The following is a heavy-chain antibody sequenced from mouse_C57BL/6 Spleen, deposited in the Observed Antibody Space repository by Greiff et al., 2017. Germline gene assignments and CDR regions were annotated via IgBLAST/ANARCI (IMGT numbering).Heavy chain of an antibody. D-gene: IGHD2-1*01. Sequence: VQLQQPGAELVMPGASVKLSCKASGYTFTSYWMHWVKQRPGQGLEWIGEIDPSDSYTNYNQKFKGKSTLTVDKSSSTAYTQLSSLTSEDSAVYYCARGNPYFDYWGQGTTLTVSS. J-gene: IGHJ2*01. CDR2: IDPSDSYT. CDR1: GYTFTSYW. V-gene: IGHV1-69*01. CDR3: ARGNPYFDY.